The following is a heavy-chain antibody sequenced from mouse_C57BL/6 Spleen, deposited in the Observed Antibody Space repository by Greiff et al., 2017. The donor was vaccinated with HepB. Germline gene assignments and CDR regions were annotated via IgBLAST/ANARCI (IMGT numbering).Heavy chain of an antibody. CDR1: GFTFSSYA. CDR3: ARGTNEGAMDY. J-gene: IGHJ4*01. V-gene: IGHV5-4*03. CDR2: ISDGGSYT. D-gene: IGHD1-3*01. Sequence: EVKLMESGGGLVKPGGSLKLSCAASGFTFSSYAMSWVRQTPEKRLEWVATISDGGSYTYYPDNVKGRFTISRDNAKNNLYLQMSHLKSEDTAMYYCARGTNEGAMDYWGQGTSVTGS.